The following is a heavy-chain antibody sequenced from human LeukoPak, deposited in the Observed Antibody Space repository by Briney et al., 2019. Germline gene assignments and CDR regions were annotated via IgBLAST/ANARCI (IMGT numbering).Heavy chain of an antibody. CDR2: IYHSGSP. D-gene: IGHD1-1*01. Sequence: SETLSLTCAVSGGSISSNNWWGWVRQPPGKGLEWIGEIYHSGSPNYNPSLKSRVTISVDKSRNHFSLNLCSVTAADTAVYYCARVNINNWHSCDYWGQGTLVTVSS. CDR3: ARVNINNWHSCDY. J-gene: IGHJ4*02. V-gene: IGHV4-4*02. CDR1: GGSISSNNW.